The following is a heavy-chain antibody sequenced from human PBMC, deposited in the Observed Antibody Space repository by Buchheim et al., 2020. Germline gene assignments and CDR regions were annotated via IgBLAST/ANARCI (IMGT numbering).Heavy chain of an antibody. J-gene: IGHJ6*02. Sequence: QVQLVQSGAEVKKPGASVKVSCKASGYTFTGYYMHWVRQAPGQGLEWMGWINTNTGNPTYAQGFTGRFVFSLDTSVSTAYLQISSLKAEDTAVYYCARGPYYDFWSGSRTGYYYYGMDVWGQGTT. V-gene: IGHV7-4-1*02. CDR2: INTNTGNP. CDR3: ARGPYYDFWSGSRTGYYYYGMDV. D-gene: IGHD3-3*01. CDR1: GYTFTGYY.